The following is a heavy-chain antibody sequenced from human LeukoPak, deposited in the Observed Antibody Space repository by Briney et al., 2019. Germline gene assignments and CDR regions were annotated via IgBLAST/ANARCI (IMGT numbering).Heavy chain of an antibody. D-gene: IGHD3-22*01. J-gene: IGHJ4*02. CDR2: INPNSGGT. CDR1: GYTFTGYY. V-gene: IGHV1-2*02. Sequence: ASVKVSCKASGYTFTGYYMHWVRQAPGQGLEWMGWINPNSGGTNYAQKFQGRVTMTRDTSISTAYMELSGLRSDDTAVYYCASARAYYYDSSPADYWGQGTLVTVSS. CDR3: ASARAYYYDSSPADY.